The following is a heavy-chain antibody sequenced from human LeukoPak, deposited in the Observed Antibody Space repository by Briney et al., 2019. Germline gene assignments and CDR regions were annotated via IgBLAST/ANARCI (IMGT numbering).Heavy chain of an antibody. V-gene: IGHV4-59*01. Sequence: SETLSLTCTVSGGSISSYYWSWIRQPPGEGREWIGYFYYSGSTNYNPSLKSRVTMSVDTSKNKFSLKPSSVTAADTAVYYCARYVDVVATSDAFNIWGQGTMVTVSS. CDR3: ARYVDVVATSDAFNI. D-gene: IGHD5-12*01. CDR1: GGSISSYY. CDR2: FYYSGST. J-gene: IGHJ3*02.